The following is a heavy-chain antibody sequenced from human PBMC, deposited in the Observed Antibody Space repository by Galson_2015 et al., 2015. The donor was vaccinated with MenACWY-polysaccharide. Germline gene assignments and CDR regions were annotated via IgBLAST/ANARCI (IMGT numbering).Heavy chain of an antibody. CDR2: ISDSGDST. Sequence: SLRLSCAASGLAVSGFTFSRPAMTWVRQAPGKGLEWVSAISDSGDSTYYADSVKGRFTISRDNSKNTLYLHMNSLRAEDTAVYYCAKLFSYCSSTSCYDYWGQGTLVTVSS. CDR3: AKLFSYCSSTSCYDY. V-gene: IGHV3-23*01. CDR1: GLAVSGFTFSRPA. J-gene: IGHJ4*02. D-gene: IGHD2-2*01.